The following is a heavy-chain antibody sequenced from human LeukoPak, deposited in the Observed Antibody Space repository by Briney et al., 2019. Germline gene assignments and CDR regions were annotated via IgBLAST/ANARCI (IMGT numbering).Heavy chain of an antibody. CDR2: ISYDGSNK. D-gene: IGHD4-11*01. V-gene: IGHV3-30-3*01. CDR3: AREGLTTSSQDY. CDR1: GFTFSSYA. Sequence: PGGSLRLSCAASGFTFSSYAMHWVRQAPGKGLEWVAVISYDGSNKYYADSVKGRFTISRDNAKNSLYLQMNSLRAEDTAVYYCAREGLTTSSQDYWGQGTLVTVSS. J-gene: IGHJ4*02.